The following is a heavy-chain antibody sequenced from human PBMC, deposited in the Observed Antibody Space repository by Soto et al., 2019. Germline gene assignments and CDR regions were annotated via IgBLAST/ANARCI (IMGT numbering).Heavy chain of an antibody. V-gene: IGHV5-51*01. D-gene: IGHD1-1*01. Sequence: PGESLKISCKASGYSFNRYWIGWVRQRPGQGLEWMGVIFPDDSDIRHSPAFRGQVTISADKSINTVYLQYTGLKASDTATYYCARRISWYYFDSWGQGTPVTVSS. CDR2: IFPDDSDI. CDR3: ARRISWYYFDS. J-gene: IGHJ4*02. CDR1: GYSFNRYW.